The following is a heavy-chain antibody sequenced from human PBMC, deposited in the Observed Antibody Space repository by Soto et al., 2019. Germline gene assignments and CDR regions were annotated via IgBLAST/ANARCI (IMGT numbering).Heavy chain of an antibody. CDR3: ATSQKGYNWNYFDH. J-gene: IGHJ4*02. CDR2: VFYTGFT. CDR1: GASISGSYYY. D-gene: IGHD1-20*01. V-gene: IGHV4-39*01. Sequence: SETLSLTCAVSGASISGSYYYWAWLRQSPGKGPEWIGSVFYTGFTSYNPSLESRVSVSVDTSKSQLSPKLSAVTAADTAVYYCATSQKGYNWNYFDHWGQGALVTVSS.